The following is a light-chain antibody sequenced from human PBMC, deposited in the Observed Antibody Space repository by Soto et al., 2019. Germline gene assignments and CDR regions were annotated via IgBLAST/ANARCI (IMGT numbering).Light chain of an antibody. J-gene: IGLJ1*01. CDR3: QVWDRTTGV. CDR2: EDI. Sequence: SYELTQPPSLSLSPGQTASITCSGDALGDKNVCWYQQKPGQSPVLVIYEDIKRPSGTPERFSGSSSGNTATLTISGTQAMDEADYYCQVWDRTTGVFGTGTKVTVL. CDR1: ALGDKN. V-gene: IGLV3-1*01.